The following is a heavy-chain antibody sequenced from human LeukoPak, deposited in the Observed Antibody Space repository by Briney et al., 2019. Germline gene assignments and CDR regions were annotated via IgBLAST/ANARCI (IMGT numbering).Heavy chain of an antibody. CDR3: ARKQWVPYYFDY. CDR1: GCSISNHY. V-gene: IGHV4-59*11. J-gene: IGHJ4*02. CDR2: FHYSGSI. D-gene: IGHD6-19*01. Sequence: SETLSLTCTVSGCSISNHYWSWIRQPPGKGLEWIGNFHYSGSINYNPALKSRVTISVDTSKNQFSLKLTSVTAADTAVYYCARKQWVPYYFDYWGQGTLVTVSS.